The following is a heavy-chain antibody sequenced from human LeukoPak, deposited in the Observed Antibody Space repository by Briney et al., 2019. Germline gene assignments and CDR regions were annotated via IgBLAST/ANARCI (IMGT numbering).Heavy chain of an antibody. CDR1: GGSISSSSYY. CDR3: ARASRGHDY. J-gene: IGHJ4*02. D-gene: IGHD3-10*01. V-gene: IGHV4-61*01. Sequence: PSETLSLTCTVSGGSISSSSYYWRWIRQPPGKGLEWIGYIYYSGNTNYNPSLKSRVTISVDTSKNQFSLKLTSVTAADTAVYYCARASRGHDYWGQGTLVTVSS. CDR2: IYYSGNT.